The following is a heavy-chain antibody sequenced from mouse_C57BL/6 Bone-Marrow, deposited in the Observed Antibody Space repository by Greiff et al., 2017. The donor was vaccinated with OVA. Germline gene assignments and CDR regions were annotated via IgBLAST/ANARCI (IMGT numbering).Heavy chain of an antibody. CDR1: GYAFSSSW. CDR2: IYPGDGDT. CDR3: ASYYYGSSYHFDY. Sequence: QVQLQQSGPELVKPGASVKISCKASGYAFSSSWMNWVKQRPGKGLEWIGRIYPGDGDTNYNGKFKGKATLTAAKSSSTAYMQRSSLTSEDSAVYFCASYYYGSSYHFDYWGQGTTLTVSS. V-gene: IGHV1-82*01. J-gene: IGHJ2*01. D-gene: IGHD1-1*01.